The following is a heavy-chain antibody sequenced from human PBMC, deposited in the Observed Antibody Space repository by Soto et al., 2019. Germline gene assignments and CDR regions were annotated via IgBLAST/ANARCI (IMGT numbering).Heavy chain of an antibody. CDR2: IIHMLGIR. D-gene: IGHD2-21*01. J-gene: IGHJ3*02. Sequence: QVQLVQSGAEVKKPGSSVKVSCKDSGGTFSTYSMFWVRQAPGQGLEWMGRIIHMLGIRNYAQRFQDRVTIPADKSTATAHMELSSLRSEDTALYYCTIGSWSGEVFDIWGQGTMVTVSS. CDR3: TIGSWSGEVFDI. CDR1: GGTFSTYS. V-gene: IGHV1-69*02.